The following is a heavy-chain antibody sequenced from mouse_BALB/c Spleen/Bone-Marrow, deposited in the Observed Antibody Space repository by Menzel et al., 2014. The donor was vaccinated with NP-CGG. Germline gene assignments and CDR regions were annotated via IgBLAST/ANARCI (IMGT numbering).Heavy chain of an antibody. CDR3: AREGNPYAMDY. J-gene: IGHJ4*01. V-gene: IGHV1S56*01. CDR2: IYPGNANT. Sequence: QVQLQQSGPEPVKPGASVRISCKASGYTLTSYYIHWVKQRPGQGLEWIGWIYPGNANTKYNEKFKGKATLTADKSSSTAYMQLSSLTSEDSAVYFCAREGNPYAMDYWGQGTSVTVSS. CDR1: GYTLTSYY. D-gene: IGHD2-1*01.